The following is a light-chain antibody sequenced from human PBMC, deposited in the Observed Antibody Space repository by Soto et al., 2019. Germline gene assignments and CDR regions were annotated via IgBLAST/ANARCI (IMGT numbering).Light chain of an antibody. CDR1: QSVSSSY. J-gene: IGKJ3*01. V-gene: IGKV3-20*01. Sequence: EIVLTQSPGTLSLSPGERVTLSCRASQSVSSSYLAWYQQKPGQAPRLLIYGASNRATGIPDRFSGSGSGTDFTLTISRLEPEEFAVYYCQQYSSSPLFGFGPGTKVDIK. CDR3: QQYSSSPLFG. CDR2: GAS.